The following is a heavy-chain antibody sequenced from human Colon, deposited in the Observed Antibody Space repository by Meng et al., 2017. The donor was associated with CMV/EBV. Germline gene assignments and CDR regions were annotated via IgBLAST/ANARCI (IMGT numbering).Heavy chain of an antibody. J-gene: IGHJ4*02. D-gene: IGHD3-16*01. V-gene: IGHV4-38-2*02. CDR2: INHSGST. Sequence: SETLSLTCTVSGYSISSGYYWGWIRQPPGKGLEWIGEINHSGSTNYNPSLKSRVTISVDTSKNQFSLKLSSVTAADTAVYYCARGGLVDYWGQGTLVTVSS. CDR1: GYSISSGYY. CDR3: ARGGLVDY.